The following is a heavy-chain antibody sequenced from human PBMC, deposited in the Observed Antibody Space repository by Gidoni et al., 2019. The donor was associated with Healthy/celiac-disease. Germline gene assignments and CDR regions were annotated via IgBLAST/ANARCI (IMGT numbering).Heavy chain of an antibody. J-gene: IGHJ5*02. CDR2: INHSGST. V-gene: IGHV4-34*01. CDR1: GGSFSGYY. CDR3: ARGGRYQLPSSNKSGNNWFDP. Sequence: QVQLQQWGAGLLKPSETLSLTCAVYGGSFSGYYWSWIRQPPGKGLEWIGEINHSGSTNYNPSLKSRVTISVDTSKNQFSLKLSSVTAADTAVYYCARGGRYQLPSSNKSGNNWFDPWGQGTLVTVSS. D-gene: IGHD2-2*01.